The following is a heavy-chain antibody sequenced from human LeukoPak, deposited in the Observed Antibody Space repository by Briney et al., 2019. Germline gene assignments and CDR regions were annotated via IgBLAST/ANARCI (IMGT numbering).Heavy chain of an antibody. J-gene: IGHJ6*03. D-gene: IGHD4-23*01. CDR2: ISAYNGNT. CDR1: GYTFTRYG. CDR3: ARVTVVKIPYYYYMDV. V-gene: IGHV1-18*01. Sequence: GASVKVSCKASGYTFTRYGISWVRQAPGQGLEWMGWISAYNGNTNYAQKLQGRVTMTTDTSTSTAYMELRSLRSDDTAVYYCARVTVVKIPYYYYMDVWGKGTTVTISS.